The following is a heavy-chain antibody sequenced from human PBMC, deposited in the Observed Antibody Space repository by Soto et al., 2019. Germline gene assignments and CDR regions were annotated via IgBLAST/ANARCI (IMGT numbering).Heavy chain of an antibody. CDR1: GFTFSSYG. CDR3: ATSMVRGVMPHYYYGMDV. CDR2: IWYDGSNK. D-gene: IGHD3-10*01. Sequence: PGGSLRLSCAASGFTFSSYGMHWVRQAPGKGLEWVAVIWYDGSNKYYADSVKGRFTISRDNSKNTLYLQMNSLRAEDTAVYYCATSMVRGVMPHYYYGMDVWGQGTTVTVSS. V-gene: IGHV3-33*01. J-gene: IGHJ6*02.